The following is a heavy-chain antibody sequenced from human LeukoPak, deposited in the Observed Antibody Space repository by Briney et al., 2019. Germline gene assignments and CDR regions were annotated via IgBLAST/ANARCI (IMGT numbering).Heavy chain of an antibody. CDR1: GDSVSGVY. J-gene: IGHJ4*02. D-gene: IGHD2-15*01. V-gene: IGHV4-59*08. CDR3: ARHPFATPFDY. Sequence: SETLSLTCTVSGDSVSGVYWSWIRQPPGKGLEWIGYVYYSGDPNYHPSLKSRVTMSLDTSKNQVSLRLSSVTAADTAVYYCARHPFATPFDYWGRGTLLTVSS. CDR2: VYYSGDP.